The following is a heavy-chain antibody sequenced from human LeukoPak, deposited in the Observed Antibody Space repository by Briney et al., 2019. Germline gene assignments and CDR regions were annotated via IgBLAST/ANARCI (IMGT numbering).Heavy chain of an antibody. Sequence: SQTLSLTCTVSGDSITSGIHYWSWFRQPAGKGLEWIGRIYTSGSTNYNPSLKSRVTISVDTSKNQFSLKLSSVTAADTAVYYCARASDYYDSSGYYFSAAFDIWGQGTMVTVSS. CDR1: GDSITSGIHY. CDR3: ARASDYYDSSGYYFSAAFDI. CDR2: IYTSGST. V-gene: IGHV4-61*02. J-gene: IGHJ3*02. D-gene: IGHD3-22*01.